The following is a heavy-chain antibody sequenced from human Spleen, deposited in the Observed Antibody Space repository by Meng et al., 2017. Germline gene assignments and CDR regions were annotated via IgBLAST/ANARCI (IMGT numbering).Heavy chain of an antibody. J-gene: IGHJ4*02. CDR1: GFTFSSYW. CDR3: VPRTTFYDY. Sequence: EALLVRSLAGVVQPAGSLRLSCAASGFTFSSYWMHWVRQAPGKGLEWVSTVDADGGATYYADSMKGRFTISRDNSKNTLYLQMNSLRVEDTAIYYCVPRTTFYDYWGQGTLVTVSS. V-gene: IGHV3-74*01. D-gene: IGHD2/OR15-2a*01. CDR2: VDADGGAT.